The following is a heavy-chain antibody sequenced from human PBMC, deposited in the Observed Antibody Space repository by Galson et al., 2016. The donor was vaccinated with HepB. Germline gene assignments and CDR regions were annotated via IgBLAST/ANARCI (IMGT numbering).Heavy chain of an antibody. J-gene: IGHJ4*02. CDR2: ISYDGSNK. CDR1: GFTFRRYG. V-gene: IGHV3-30*18. Sequence: LRLSCAASGFTFRRYGMHWVRQAPGKGLEWVTFISYDGSNKYYADSVKGRFTISRDNSKNTLYLQMNSLRAEDTAVYYCAKDPYYYGSGSYLYFHYWGQGTLVTVSS. D-gene: IGHD3-10*01. CDR3: AKDPYYYGSGSYLYFHY.